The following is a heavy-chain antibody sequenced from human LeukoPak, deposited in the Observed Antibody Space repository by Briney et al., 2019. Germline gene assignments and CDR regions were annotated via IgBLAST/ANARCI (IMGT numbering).Heavy chain of an antibody. V-gene: IGHV3-23*01. Sequence: PGGSLRLSCAASGFTFSSYAMSWVRQAPGKGLEWVSAISGSGGSTYYADSVKGRFTISRDNSKNTLYLQMNSLRAEDTAVYYCVKDPSYYDSSGYYHYYFDYWGQGTLVTVSS. CDR2: ISGSGGST. D-gene: IGHD3-22*01. CDR1: GFTFSSYA. CDR3: VKDPSYYDSSGYYHYYFDY. J-gene: IGHJ4*02.